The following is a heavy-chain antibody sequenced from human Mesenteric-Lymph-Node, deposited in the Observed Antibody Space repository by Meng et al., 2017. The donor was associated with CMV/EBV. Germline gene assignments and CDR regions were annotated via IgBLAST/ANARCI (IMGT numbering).Heavy chain of an antibody. D-gene: IGHD2-2*01. CDR1: GFIFSTYG. CDR2: IQFDGSNT. Sequence: GGSLRLSCAASGFIFSTYGMNWVRQAPGKGLEWVTFIQFDGSNTYYADSVKGRFTISRDNSKNTIHLQMTSLRPEDTAVYYCAKLVGYCSSTSCRPRGMDVWGQGTTVTSP. CDR3: AKLVGYCSSTSCRPRGMDV. J-gene: IGHJ6*02. V-gene: IGHV3-30*02.